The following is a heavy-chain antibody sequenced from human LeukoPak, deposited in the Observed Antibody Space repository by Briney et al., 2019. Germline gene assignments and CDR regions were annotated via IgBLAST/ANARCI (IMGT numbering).Heavy chain of an antibody. V-gene: IGHV3-53*01. J-gene: IGHJ5*02. CDR3: AREYRHFYCSSTSCYSSSWFDP. D-gene: IGHD2-2*02. Sequence: GGSLRLSCAASGFTVSSNYMSWVRQAPGKGLEWVSVIYSGGSTYYADSVKGRFTISRGNSKNTLYLQMNSLRAEDTAVYYCAREYRHFYCSSTSCYSSSWFDPWGQGTLVTVSS. CDR2: IYSGGST. CDR1: GFTVSSNY.